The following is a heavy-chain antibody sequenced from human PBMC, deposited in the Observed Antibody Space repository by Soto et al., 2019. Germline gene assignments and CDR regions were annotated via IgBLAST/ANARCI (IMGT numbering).Heavy chain of an antibody. V-gene: IGHV5-51*01. J-gene: IGHJ4*02. CDR1: GYIFATNW. CDR2: IYPADSDT. CDR3: ARQGIPQPRLYCGGDCPHFDY. Sequence: GESLKISCNGSGYIFATNWICWVRQMPWKGLEWLGIIYPADSDTRYSPSFQGQVTISADKSISTAYLQWSSLKASDTAMYYCARQGIPQPRLYCGGDCPHFDYWGQGTLVTVSS. D-gene: IGHD2-21*02.